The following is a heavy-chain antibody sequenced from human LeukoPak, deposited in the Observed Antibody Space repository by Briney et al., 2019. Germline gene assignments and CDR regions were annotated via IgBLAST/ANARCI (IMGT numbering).Heavy chain of an antibody. V-gene: IGHV3-15*01. J-gene: IGHJ3*02. CDR3: TTPWGGDAFDI. D-gene: IGHD7-27*01. CDR2: IKSKTDGGTT. Sequence: GGSLRLSCAASGFTFSDLYMDWVRQAPGKGLEWVGRIKSKTDGGTTDYAAPVKGRFTISRDDSKNTLYLQMNSLKTEDTAVYYCTTPWGGDAFDIWGQGTMVTVSS. CDR1: GFTFSDLY.